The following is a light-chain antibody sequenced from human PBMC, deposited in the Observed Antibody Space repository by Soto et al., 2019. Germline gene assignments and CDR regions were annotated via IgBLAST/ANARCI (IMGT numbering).Light chain of an antibody. J-gene: IGKJ1*01. V-gene: IGKV1-5*01. CDR3: QQYTTSSPT. CDR2: DAS. Sequence: DIQMTQSPSTLSASVGDRVTITCRASQSLSRWLAWYQQKPGKAPKLLVYDASSLQSGVPSRFSGSGSGTELTLTISSLEPDDFEAYYCQQYTTSSPTFGQGTKVDI. CDR1: QSLSRW.